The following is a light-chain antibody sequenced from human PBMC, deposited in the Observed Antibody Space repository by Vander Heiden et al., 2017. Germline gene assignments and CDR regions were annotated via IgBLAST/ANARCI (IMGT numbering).Light chain of an antibody. J-gene: IGLJ3*02. Sequence: QSVLTQPPSASGTPGQRDTIPCSGSSANIGSNTVNWYQQLPGTAPKLLIYSNNQRPSGVPDRFSGSKSGTSASLAISGLQSEDEADYYCAAWDDSLNGWVFGGGTKLTVL. V-gene: IGLV1-44*01. CDR1: SANIGSNT. CDR2: SNN. CDR3: AAWDDSLNGWV.